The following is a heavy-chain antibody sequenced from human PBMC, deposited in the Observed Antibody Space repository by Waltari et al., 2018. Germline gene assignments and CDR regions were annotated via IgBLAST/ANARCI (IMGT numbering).Heavy chain of an antibody. Sequence: QVQLQQWGAGLLKPSETLSLTCAVYGGSFSGYYWSWIRQPQGKGLEWIGEINHSGSTNYNPSLKSRVTISVDTSKNQFSLKLSSVTAADTAVYYCARGRASPMLLRYFDWLFGVVFDYWGQGTLVTVSS. CDR3: ARGRASPMLLRYFDWLFGVVFDY. D-gene: IGHD3-9*01. CDR1: GGSFSGYY. V-gene: IGHV4-34*01. J-gene: IGHJ4*02. CDR2: INHSGST.